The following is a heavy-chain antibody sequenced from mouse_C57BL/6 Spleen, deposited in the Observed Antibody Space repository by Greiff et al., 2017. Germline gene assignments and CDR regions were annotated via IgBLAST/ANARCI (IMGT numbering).Heavy chain of an antibody. V-gene: IGHV3-1*01. J-gene: IGHJ1*03. CDR3: ARVDDGYYGYFDV. CDR2: ISYSGST. CDR1: GYSITSGYD. D-gene: IGHD2-3*01. Sequence: EVQLQESGPGMVKPSQSLSLTCTVTGYSITSGYDWHWIRHFPGNKLEWMGYISYSGSTNYNPSLKSRISITHDTSKNHFFLKLNSVTTEDTATYYCARVDDGYYGYFDVWGTGTTVTVSS.